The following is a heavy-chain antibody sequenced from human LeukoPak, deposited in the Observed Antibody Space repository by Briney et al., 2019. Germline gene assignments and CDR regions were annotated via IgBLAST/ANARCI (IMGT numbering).Heavy chain of an antibody. CDR3: ARNYISAGTEVLTWFDP. J-gene: IGHJ5*02. D-gene: IGHD6-13*01. CDR2: IYTSGST. Sequence: TSETLSLTCTVSGGSISSYYWSWIRQPAGKGLEWIGRIYTSGSTNYNPSPKSRVTISVDTSKNQFSLKLSSVTAADTAVYYCARNYISAGTEVLTWFDPWGQGTLVTVSS. CDR1: GGSISSYY. V-gene: IGHV4-4*07.